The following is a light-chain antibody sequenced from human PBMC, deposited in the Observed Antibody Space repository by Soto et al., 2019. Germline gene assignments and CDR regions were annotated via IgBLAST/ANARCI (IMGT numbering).Light chain of an antibody. V-gene: IGKV3-20*01. CDR2: DAS. Sequence: ESVLTQAPGTLSLSHGERATLSCRASQSLSSSQLAWYQQKPGQAPRLLIHDASSRATGISDRFTGSGSGTDFTLTITTLEPEDFAVYYCQQYGSSPRTFGLGTKVDI. CDR1: QSLSSSQ. J-gene: IGKJ1*01. CDR3: QQYGSSPRT.